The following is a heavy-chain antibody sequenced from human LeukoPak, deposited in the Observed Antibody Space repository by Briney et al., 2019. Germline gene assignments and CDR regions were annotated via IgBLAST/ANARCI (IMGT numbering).Heavy chain of an antibody. J-gene: IGHJ6*03. V-gene: IGHV4-34*01. CDR1: GGSFSGYY. CDR3: ARETPNPLGPQYYYYYYMDV. D-gene: IGHD3-16*01. CDR2: INHSGST. Sequence: KSSETLSLTCAVYGGSFSGYYWSWIRQPPGKGLEWIGEINHSGSTNYNPSLKSRVTISVDTSKNQFSLKLSSATAADTAVYYCARETPNPLGPQYYYYYYMDVWGKGTTVTVSS.